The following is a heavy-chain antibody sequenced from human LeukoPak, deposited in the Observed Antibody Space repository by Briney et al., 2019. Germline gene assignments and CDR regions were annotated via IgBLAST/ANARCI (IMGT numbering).Heavy chain of an antibody. CDR1: GFTFSSYA. CDR2: TSGSGGST. V-gene: IGHV3-23*01. Sequence: PGGSLRLSCAASGFTFSSYAMSWVRQAPGKGLEWVSATSGSGGSTYYADSVKGRFTISRDNSKNTLYLQMNSLRAEDTAVYYCAKDLGGVRGVMYFDYWGQGTLVTVSS. D-gene: IGHD3-10*01. CDR3: AKDLGGVRGVMYFDY. J-gene: IGHJ4*02.